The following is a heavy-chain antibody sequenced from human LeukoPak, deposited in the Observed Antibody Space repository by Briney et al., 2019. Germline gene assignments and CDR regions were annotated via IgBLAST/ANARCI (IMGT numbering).Heavy chain of an antibody. CDR1: GYTFTTYD. J-gene: IGHJ6*03. CDR2: MNPNSGNT. D-gene: IGHD5-18*01. CDR3: ARDNGGTAMAYYYYYYMDV. V-gene: IGHV1-8*02. Sequence: AASVKVSCKASGYTFTTYDINWVRQATGQGLEWMGWMNPNSGNTGYAQKFQGRVTMTRNTSISTAYMELSSLRSEGTAVYYCARDNGGTAMAYYYYYYMDVWGKGTTVTISS.